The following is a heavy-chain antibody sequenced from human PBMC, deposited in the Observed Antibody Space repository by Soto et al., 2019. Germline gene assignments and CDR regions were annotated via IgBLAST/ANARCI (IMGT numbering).Heavy chain of an antibody. Sequence: QLQLQESGPGLVKPSETLSLTCTVSGGSISSSSYYWGWIRQPPGKGLEWIGSIYYSGSTYYNPSLKSRVTISVDTSKNQFSLKLSSVTAADTAVYYCARLGFDYDSSGGHDWGQGTLVTVSS. V-gene: IGHV4-39*01. CDR2: IYYSGST. D-gene: IGHD3-22*01. J-gene: IGHJ4*02. CDR1: GGSISSSSYY. CDR3: ARLGFDYDSSGGHD.